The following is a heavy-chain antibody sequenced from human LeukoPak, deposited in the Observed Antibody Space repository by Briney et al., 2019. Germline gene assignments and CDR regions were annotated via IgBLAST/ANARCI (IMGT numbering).Heavy chain of an antibody. CDR3: AKGIPDAFLFDY. CDR2: ISVGGAKT. Sequence: GGSLRLSCAASGFTFTNYAMTWVRQATGKGLEWVSAISVGGAKTHYADSVRGRFTISRDDSKKTLYLQMSSLRAEDTAVYYCAKGIPDAFLFDYWGQGTLVTVSS. J-gene: IGHJ4*02. D-gene: IGHD5-18*01. V-gene: IGHV3-23*01. CDR1: GFTFTNYA.